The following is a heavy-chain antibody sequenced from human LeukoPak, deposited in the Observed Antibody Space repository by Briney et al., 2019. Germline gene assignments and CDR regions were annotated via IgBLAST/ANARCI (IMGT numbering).Heavy chain of an antibody. D-gene: IGHD6-13*01. CDR2: IKQDGSDT. CDR3: ARVPAAGVQQSGYYYAMDV. Sequence: GGSLRLSCAASGFTFSSYWMSWVRQAPGKGLEWVANIKQDGSDTYYLDSVKGRFTISRDNAKNSLYLQINSLRAENTAVYYCARVPAAGVQQSGYYYAMDVWAKGPRSPSP. V-gene: IGHV3-7*03. J-gene: IGHJ6*02. CDR1: GFTFSSYW.